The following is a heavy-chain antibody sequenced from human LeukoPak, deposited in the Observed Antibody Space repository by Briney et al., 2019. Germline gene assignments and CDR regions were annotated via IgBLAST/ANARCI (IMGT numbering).Heavy chain of an antibody. Sequence: PSETLSLTCTVSGGSISSSSYYWGWIRQPPGKGLECIGSIYYSGSTYYNPSLKSRVTISVDTSKKQFSLTLSSVTAADTAVYYCARRSRGGFDYWGQGTLVTVSS. J-gene: IGHJ4*02. CDR3: ARRSRGGFDY. V-gene: IGHV4-39*01. D-gene: IGHD3-10*01. CDR1: GGSISSSSYY. CDR2: IYYSGST.